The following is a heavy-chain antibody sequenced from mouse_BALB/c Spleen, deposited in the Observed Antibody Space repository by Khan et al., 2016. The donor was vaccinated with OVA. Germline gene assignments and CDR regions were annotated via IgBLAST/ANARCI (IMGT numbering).Heavy chain of an antibody. CDR1: GYSFTSGYS. Sequence: VQLKQSGPDLVKPSQSLSLTCTVTGYSFTSGYSWHWIRQFPGNKLEWMGYIHYSGSTNYTPSLKSRFSITRDTSKNQFFLQLNSVTTEDTATYYCSRDYFGNGYFDVWGAGTMVTVSA. V-gene: IGHV3-1*02. D-gene: IGHD1-2*01. CDR3: SRDYFGNGYFDV. J-gene: IGHJ1*01. CDR2: IHYSGST.